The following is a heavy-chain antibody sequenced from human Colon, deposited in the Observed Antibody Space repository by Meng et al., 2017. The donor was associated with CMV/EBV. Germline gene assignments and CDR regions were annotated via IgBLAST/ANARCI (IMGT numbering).Heavy chain of an antibody. V-gene: IGHV3-30*02. CDR1: GFTFSSYG. CDR2: IRYDGSNK. CDR3: IRDRDYCNGTSCEKTHYYYYGMDV. Sequence: GESLKISCAASGFTFSSYGMHWVRQAPGKGLEWVAFIRYDGSNKYYADSVKGRFTISRDNSKNTLYLQMNSLRAEDTAVYYCIRDRDYCNGTSCEKTHYYYYGMDVWGQGTTVTVSS. D-gene: IGHD2-2*01. J-gene: IGHJ6*02.